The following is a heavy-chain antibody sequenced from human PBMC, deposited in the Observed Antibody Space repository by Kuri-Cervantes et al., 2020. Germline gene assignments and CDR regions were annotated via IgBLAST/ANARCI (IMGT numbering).Heavy chain of an antibody. Sequence: ASVKVSCKTSGYTFINYDISRVRQAPGQGLEWMGWIAPYNGDTNYAEKFQGRVTMTTDTSTSTVFMELRSLRSDDTAVYYCARDSGWPFDDWGQGTVVTVSS. J-gene: IGHJ4*02. V-gene: IGHV1-18*01. CDR1: GYTFINYD. CDR2: IAPYNGDT. CDR3: ARDSGWPFDD. D-gene: IGHD6-19*01.